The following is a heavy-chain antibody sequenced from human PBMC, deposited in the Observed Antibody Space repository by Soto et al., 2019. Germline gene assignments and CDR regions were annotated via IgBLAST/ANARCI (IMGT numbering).Heavy chain of an antibody. CDR2: IIPILGIA. Sequence: ASVKVSCKASGGTFSSYTISWVRHAPGQGLEWMGRIIPILGIANYAQKFQGRVTITADKSTSTAYMELSSLRSEDTAVYYCARVRCSSTSCYLDYWGQGTLVTVSS. V-gene: IGHV1-69*02. CDR3: ARVRCSSTSCYLDY. CDR1: GGTFSSYT. J-gene: IGHJ4*02. D-gene: IGHD2-2*01.